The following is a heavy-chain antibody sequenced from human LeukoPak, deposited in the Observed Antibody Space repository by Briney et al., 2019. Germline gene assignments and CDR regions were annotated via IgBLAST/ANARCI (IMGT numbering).Heavy chain of an antibody. Sequence: ASVTVSCKASGYTFTGYYMHWVRQAPGQGLEWMGWINPNSGGTNYAQKFQGRVTMTRDTSISTAYMELSRLRSDDTAVYYCASKPPLWLQPIDYWGQGTLVTVSS. J-gene: IGHJ4*02. D-gene: IGHD5-24*01. CDR1: GYTFTGYY. V-gene: IGHV1-2*02. CDR3: ASKPPLWLQPIDY. CDR2: INPNSGGT.